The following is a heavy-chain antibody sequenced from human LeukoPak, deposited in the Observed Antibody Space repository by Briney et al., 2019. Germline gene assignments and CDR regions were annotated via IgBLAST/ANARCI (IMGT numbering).Heavy chain of an antibody. CDR3: ARGRKIVVVMGGFFDY. Sequence: GGSLRLSCAASGFIFSSYWMSWVRQAPGKGLEWVANIKQDGSEKYYVDSVKGRFTISRDNAKNSLYLQMDSLRVEDTAVYYCARGRKIVVVMGGFFDYGGQGTLVTVSS. V-gene: IGHV3-7*03. CDR1: GFIFSSYW. CDR2: IKQDGSEK. J-gene: IGHJ4*02. D-gene: IGHD3-22*01.